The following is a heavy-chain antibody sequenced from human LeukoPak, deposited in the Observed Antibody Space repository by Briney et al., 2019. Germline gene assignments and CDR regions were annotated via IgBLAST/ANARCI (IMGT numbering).Heavy chain of an antibody. Sequence: GGSLRLSCAASGFTFSSNGMHWFRQAPGKGLEWVAFIRYDGSNKYYADSVKGRFTISRDNSKNTLYLQMNSLRAEDTAVYYCAKDRGSMWWQGNSRFDPWGQGTLVTVSS. CDR2: IRYDGSNK. CDR3: AKDRGSMWWQGNSRFDP. D-gene: IGHD2-21*01. V-gene: IGHV3-30*02. J-gene: IGHJ5*02. CDR1: GFTFSSNG.